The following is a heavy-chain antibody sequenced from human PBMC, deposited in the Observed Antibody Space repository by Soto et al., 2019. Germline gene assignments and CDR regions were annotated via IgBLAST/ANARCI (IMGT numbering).Heavy chain of an antibody. CDR2: IWYDGSNK. CDR1: GFTFSSYG. Sequence: QVQLVESGGGVVQPGRSLRLSCAASGFTFSSYGMHWVRQAPGKGLEWVAVIWYDGSNKYYADSVKGRFTISRDNSKNTLYLEMSSLGAEDTAVYYCARVHHYYGSGSYDSDAFDIWGQGTMVTVSS. CDR3: ARVHHYYGSGSYDSDAFDI. D-gene: IGHD3-10*01. J-gene: IGHJ3*02. V-gene: IGHV3-33*01.